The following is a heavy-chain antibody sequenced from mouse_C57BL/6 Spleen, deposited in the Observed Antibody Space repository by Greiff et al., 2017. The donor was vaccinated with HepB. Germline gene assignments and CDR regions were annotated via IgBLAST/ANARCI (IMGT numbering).Heavy chain of an antibody. V-gene: IGHV1-59*01. CDR3: ARKNWDEGDY. D-gene: IGHD4-1*01. CDR2: IDPSDSYT. Sequence: VQLQQPGAELVRPGTSVKLSCKASGYTFTSYWMHWVKQRPGQGLEWIGVIDPSDSYTNYNQKFKGKATLTVATSSSTSYMQLSSLTSEDSAVYYCARKNWDEGDYWGQGTTLTVSS. J-gene: IGHJ2*01. CDR1: GYTFTSYW.